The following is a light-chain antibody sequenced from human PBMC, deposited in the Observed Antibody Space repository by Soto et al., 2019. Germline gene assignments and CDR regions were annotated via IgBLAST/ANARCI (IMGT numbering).Light chain of an antibody. CDR2: EIN. V-gene: IGLV2-8*01. J-gene: IGLJ1*01. CDR1: SSDVGAYDY. CDR3: SSFAGSNNFPYV. Sequence: QSALTQPPSASGSPGQSVTISCTGTSSDVGAYDYVSWYQQHPGKAPKLMIYEINKWPSGVPDRFSGSKSSNTASLTVSGLQAEDEADYYCSSFAGSNNFPYVFGTGTKLTVL.